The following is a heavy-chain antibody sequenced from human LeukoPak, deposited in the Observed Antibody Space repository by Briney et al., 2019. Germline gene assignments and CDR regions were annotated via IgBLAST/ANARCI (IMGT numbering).Heavy chain of an antibody. CDR2: IIPIFGTA. Sequence: SVKVSCKASGGTFSSYAISWVRQAPGQGLEWMGRIIPIFGTANYAQKFQGRVTITTDESTSTAHMELSSLRSEDTAVYYCASPDCSGGSCYTEPNFDYWGQGTLVTVSS. D-gene: IGHD2-15*01. CDR1: GGTFSSYA. V-gene: IGHV1-69*05. CDR3: ASPDCSGGSCYTEPNFDY. J-gene: IGHJ4*02.